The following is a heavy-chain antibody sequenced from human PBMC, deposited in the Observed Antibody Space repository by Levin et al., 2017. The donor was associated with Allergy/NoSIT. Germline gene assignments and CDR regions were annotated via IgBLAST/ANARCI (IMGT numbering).Heavy chain of an antibody. D-gene: IGHD3-9*01. Sequence: GESLKISCKGSGYSFTSYWISWVRQMPGKGLEWMGRIDPSDSYTNYSPSFQGHVTISADKSISTAYLQWSSLKASDTAMYYCARQASITIFPFDPWGQGTLVTVSS. J-gene: IGHJ5*02. CDR3: ARQASITIFPFDP. CDR1: GYSFTSYW. V-gene: IGHV5-10-1*01. CDR2: IDPSDSYT.